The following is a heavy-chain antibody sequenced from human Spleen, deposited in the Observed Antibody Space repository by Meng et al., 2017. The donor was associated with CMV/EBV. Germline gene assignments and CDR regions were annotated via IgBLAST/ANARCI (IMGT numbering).Heavy chain of an antibody. V-gene: IGHV3-66*02. J-gene: IGHJ4*02. Sequence: ETLSLTCAASGFTLSNYVMSWVRQAPGKGLEWVSVIYSGGGTYYADSVKGRFTISRDNSKNTVFLQMNNLRPDDTAVYFCARDLGYSSDSGYWGQGTLVTVSS. CDR1: GFTLSNYV. CDR3: ARDLGYSSDSGY. CDR2: IYSGGGT. D-gene: IGHD6-19*01.